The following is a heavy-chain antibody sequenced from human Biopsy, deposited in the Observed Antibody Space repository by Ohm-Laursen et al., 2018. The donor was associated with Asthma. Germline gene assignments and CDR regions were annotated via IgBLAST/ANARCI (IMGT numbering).Heavy chain of an antibody. J-gene: IGHJ4*02. V-gene: IGHV3-11*01. Sequence: SLRLSCTASGFTFSDYYMSWIRPAPGKGLEWISYINGKSNSIEYADSVKGRFTISRDNAKNSLYLQMNSLRAEDTAVYYCARGSYSSGLYDDFESWGQGTLVTVSS. CDR1: GFTFSDYY. CDR3: ARGSYSSGLYDDFES. CDR2: INGKSNSI. D-gene: IGHD6-19*01.